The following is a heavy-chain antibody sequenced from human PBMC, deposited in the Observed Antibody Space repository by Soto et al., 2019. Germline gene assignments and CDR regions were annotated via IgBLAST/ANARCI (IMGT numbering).Heavy chain of an antibody. Sequence: QVQLVQSGAEVKRPGASVRISCKASGYTFTTYYIHWVRQAPGQGLEWMGIIDPSGGAPTYAQNLRCRIPMTRDTSANVFSLTLSSLRSDDTAVYYGARVPYDTTAYYAFWGQGTLVTGSS. CDR1: GYTFTTYY. V-gene: IGHV1-46*01. J-gene: IGHJ4*02. CDR3: ARVPYDTTAYYAF. D-gene: IGHD3-22*01. CDR2: IDPSGGAP.